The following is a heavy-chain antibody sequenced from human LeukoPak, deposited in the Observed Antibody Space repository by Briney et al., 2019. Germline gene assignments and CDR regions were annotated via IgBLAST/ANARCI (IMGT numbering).Heavy chain of an antibody. CDR1: GFTFSNYA. CDR3: ASKLRGSYYFDF. J-gene: IGHJ4*02. CDR2: ISYNGGSA. V-gene: IGHV3-23*01. Sequence: QTGGSLRLSCAASGFTFSNYAMSWVRQAPGKGLEWVSTISYNGGSAYNADSVTGRFTLSRDNSKNMLYLQMNSLRAEDTAVYYCASKLRGSYYFDFWGQGTLVTVSS. D-gene: IGHD3-10*01.